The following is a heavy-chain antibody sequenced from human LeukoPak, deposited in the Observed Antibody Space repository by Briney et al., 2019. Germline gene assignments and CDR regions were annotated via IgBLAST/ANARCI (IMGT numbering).Heavy chain of an antibody. CDR2: IYYSGST. J-gene: IGHJ4*02. Sequence: SETLSLTCTVSGGSISSSSHYWGWIRQPPGKGLEWIGSIYYSGSTYYNPSLKSRVTISVDTSKNQFSLKLSSVTAADTAVYYCASDPILRYSGSYLEYWGQGTLVTVSS. D-gene: IGHD1-26*01. CDR3: ASDPILRYSGSYLEY. V-gene: IGHV4-39*07. CDR1: GGSISSSSHY.